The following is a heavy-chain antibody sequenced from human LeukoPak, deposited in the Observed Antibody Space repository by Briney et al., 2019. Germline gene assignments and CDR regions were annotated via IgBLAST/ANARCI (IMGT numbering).Heavy chain of an antibody. Sequence: GGSLRLSCAASGFTFDHYAMSWVRQAPGKGLEWVSVIYSGGSTYYADSVKGRFTISRDNSKNTLYLQMNSLRAEDTAVYYCARLIGSSSWWGAFDIWGQGTMVTVSS. V-gene: IGHV3-53*01. CDR1: GFTFDHYA. CDR3: ARLIGSSSWWGAFDI. D-gene: IGHD6-13*01. J-gene: IGHJ3*02. CDR2: IYSGGST.